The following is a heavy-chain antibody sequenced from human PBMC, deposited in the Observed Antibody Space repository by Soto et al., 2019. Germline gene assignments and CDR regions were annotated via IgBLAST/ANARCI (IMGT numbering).Heavy chain of an antibody. CDR2: INPNSGGT. CDR1: GYTFTGYY. D-gene: IGHD6-13*01. Sequence: ASVKVSCKASGYTFTGYYMHWVRQAPGQGLEWMGWINPNSGGTNYAQKFQGWVTMTRDTSISTAYMELSRLRSDDTAVYYCARSGTYSSSWYRLPRSNNWFDPWGQGTLVTVSS. CDR3: ARSGTYSSSWYRLPRSNNWFDP. J-gene: IGHJ5*02. V-gene: IGHV1-2*04.